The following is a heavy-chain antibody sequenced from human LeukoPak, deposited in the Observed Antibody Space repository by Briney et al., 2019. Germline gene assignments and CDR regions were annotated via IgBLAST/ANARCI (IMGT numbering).Heavy chain of an antibody. J-gene: IGHJ4*02. CDR3: AREPLSKNYYDHLDDDY. V-gene: IGHV4-4*07. CDR2: IYTSGST. CDR1: DGSISSYY. Sequence: SETLSLTCTVSDGSISSYYWSWIRQPAGKGLEWIGRIYTSGSTNYNPSLKSRVTMSVDTSKNQFSLKLSSVTAADTAVYYCAREPLSKNYYDHLDDDYWGQGTLVTVSS. D-gene: IGHD3-22*01.